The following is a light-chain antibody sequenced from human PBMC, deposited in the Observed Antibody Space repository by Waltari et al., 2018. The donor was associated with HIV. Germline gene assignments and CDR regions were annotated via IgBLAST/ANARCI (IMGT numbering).Light chain of an antibody. J-gene: IGKJ1*01. CDR2: AAT. CDR3: QQSYSPPWT. V-gene: IGKV1-39*01. CDR1: QKISNY. Sequence: DIQMTQSPSSLSASVGDRVTITCRASQKISNYLHWYHQKPGKAPNLLIYAATSFQSGVPSRFSGSGSGTDFTLTITSLQHEDFGTYYCQQSYSPPWTFGQGTKVEIK.